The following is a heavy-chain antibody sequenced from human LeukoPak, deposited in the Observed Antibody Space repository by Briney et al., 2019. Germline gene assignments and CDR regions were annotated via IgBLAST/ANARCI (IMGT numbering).Heavy chain of an antibody. J-gene: IGHJ6*03. CDR2: IYYSGST. Sequence: SETLSLTCTVSGGSISSYSWSWIRQPPGKGLEWIGYIYYSGSTNYNPSLKSRVTISEDTSKNQFSLKLSSVTAADTAVYYCARASWLPQSRNYYYMDVWGKGTTVTISS. D-gene: IGHD5-12*01. CDR1: GGSISSYS. CDR3: ARASWLPQSRNYYYMDV. V-gene: IGHV4-59*01.